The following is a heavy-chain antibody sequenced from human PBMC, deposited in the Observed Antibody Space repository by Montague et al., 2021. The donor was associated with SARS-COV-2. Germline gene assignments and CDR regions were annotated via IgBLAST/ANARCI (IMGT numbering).Heavy chain of an antibody. D-gene: IGHD2-15*01. V-gene: IGHV4-4*07. Sequence: SETLSLTCTVSGGSISNYYWSWIRQPAGKGLEWIGRIYASGNTNYNPSLKSRVTISVDTSKNQFSLKPSSVTAADTAVYYCARGSGCSGGSCYSEWDPYYYYGMDVWGQGTTVTVSS. J-gene: IGHJ6*02. CDR3: ARGSGCSGGSCYSEWDPYYYYGMDV. CDR1: GGSISNYY. CDR2: IYASGNT.